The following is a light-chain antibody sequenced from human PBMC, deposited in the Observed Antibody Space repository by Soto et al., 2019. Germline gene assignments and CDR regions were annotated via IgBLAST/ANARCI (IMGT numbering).Light chain of an antibody. Sequence: DIQMTQFPSSLSAFGEARVAISCRASQTINSYLNWYQQKPGKAPKLLIYAASSLQSGVPSRFSGSGSGTDFTLTISSLQPEDFATYYCQQSYSTPPRLTFGGGTKVDIK. V-gene: IGKV1-39*01. J-gene: IGKJ4*01. CDR3: QQSYSTPPRLT. CDR1: QTINSY. CDR2: AAS.